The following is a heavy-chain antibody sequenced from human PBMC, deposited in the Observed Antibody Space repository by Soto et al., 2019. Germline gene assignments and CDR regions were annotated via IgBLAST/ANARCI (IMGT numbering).Heavy chain of an antibody. J-gene: IGHJ5*02. Sequence: PGGSLRLSCAASGFTLSGYYMRWVRQATGKGLEWVSVIYSGGSTYFADSVKDRFSISRDNSKNTLHLQMNSLRAEDTAVYYCAREGRPWGQGTLVTVSS. V-gene: IGHV3-66*01. CDR2: IYSGGST. CDR1: GFTLSGYY. D-gene: IGHD2-15*01. CDR3: AREGRP.